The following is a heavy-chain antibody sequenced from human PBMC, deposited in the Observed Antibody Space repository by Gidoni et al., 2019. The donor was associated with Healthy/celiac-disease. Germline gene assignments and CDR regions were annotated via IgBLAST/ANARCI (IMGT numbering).Heavy chain of an antibody. J-gene: IGHJ5*02. D-gene: IGHD2-15*01. CDR2: IYYSGST. CDR3: VVVAATFWFDP. V-gene: IGHV4-39*01. Sequence: QPQLQESGPGLVKPSETLSLTCTVSGGSISSSSYYWGWIRQPPGKGLEWIGSIYYSGSTYYNPSLKSRVTISVDTSKSQFSLKLSSVTAADTAVYYSVVVAATFWFDPGAREPWSPSPQ. CDR1: GGSISSSSYY.